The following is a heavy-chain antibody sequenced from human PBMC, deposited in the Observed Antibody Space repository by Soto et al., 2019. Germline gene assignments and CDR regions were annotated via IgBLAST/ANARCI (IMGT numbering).Heavy chain of an antibody. D-gene: IGHD3-3*01. CDR1: GGSVNTVGSF. CDR2: ISYSGSA. Sequence: QVQLQESGPGLVRPSETLSLTCAVSGGSVNTVGSFWTWIRRPPERGQELLGQISYSGSALYNSSRRGRVAILLDSSANRFSLSLSSLTAADTAVYYCARVCCYGRLEYWGQGTPVIVSS. J-gene: IGHJ4*02. CDR3: ARVCCYGRLEY. V-gene: IGHV4-61*08.